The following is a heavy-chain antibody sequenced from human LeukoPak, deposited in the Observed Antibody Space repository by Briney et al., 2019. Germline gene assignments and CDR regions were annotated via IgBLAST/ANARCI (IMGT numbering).Heavy chain of an antibody. D-gene: IGHD6-19*01. CDR2: IYYSGST. CDR3: ARGYSSGWNPYYYGMDV. J-gene: IGHJ6*02. V-gene: IGHV4-59*02. CDR1: GGSVSSYY. Sequence: PSETLSLTCIVSGGSVSSYYWSWIRQPPGKGLEWIGYIYYSGSTNYNPSLKSRVTISVDTSKNQFSLKLSSVTAADTAVYYCARGYSSGWNPYYYGMDVWGQGTTVTVSS.